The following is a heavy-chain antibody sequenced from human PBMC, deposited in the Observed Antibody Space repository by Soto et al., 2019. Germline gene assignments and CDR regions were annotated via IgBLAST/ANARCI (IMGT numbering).Heavy chain of an antibody. CDR3: ASRGGSYYEDYYYGMDV. V-gene: IGHV1-69*01. CDR2: IIPIFGTA. J-gene: IGHJ6*02. Sequence: QVQLVQSGAEVKKPGSSVKVSCKASGGTFSSYAISWVRQAPGQGLEWMGGIIPIFGTANYAQKFQGRVTITADESTSTAYMELSSLRSEDTAVYYCASRGGSYYEDYYYGMDVWGQGTTFTVSS. D-gene: IGHD1-26*01. CDR1: GGTFSSYA.